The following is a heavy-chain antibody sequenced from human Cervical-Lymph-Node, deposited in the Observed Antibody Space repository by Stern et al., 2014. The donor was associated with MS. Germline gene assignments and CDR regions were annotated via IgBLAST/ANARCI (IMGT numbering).Heavy chain of an antibody. CDR3: ARYSG. CDR1: GGIFSNFT. CDR2: IIPFFRTS. J-gene: IGHJ4*02. D-gene: IGHD2-21*01. Sequence: QVQLVQSGTEVKKPGSSVKVSCKASGGIFSNFTISWVRQAHGQGLEWMGEIIPFFRTSTYAQNFQDSVTITADETTSTVYMELSSLRSEDTAIYYCARYSGWGQGTLVIVSS. V-gene: IGHV1-69*01.